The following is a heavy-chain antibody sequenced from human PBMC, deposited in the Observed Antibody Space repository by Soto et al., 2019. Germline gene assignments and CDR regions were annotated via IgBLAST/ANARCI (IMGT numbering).Heavy chain of an antibody. D-gene: IGHD3-22*01. J-gene: IGHJ4*02. CDR2: ISYDGSNK. V-gene: IGHV3-30*18. Sequence: PGGSLRLSWAPSGFPFSSYGMHLVRQAPGKGLEWVAVISYDGSNKYYADSVKGRFTISRDNSKNTLYLQLNSLRAEDTAVYYCAKCNRGSSGYFDDWGQGTLVTLSS. CDR1: GFPFSSYG. CDR3: AKCNRGSSGYFDD.